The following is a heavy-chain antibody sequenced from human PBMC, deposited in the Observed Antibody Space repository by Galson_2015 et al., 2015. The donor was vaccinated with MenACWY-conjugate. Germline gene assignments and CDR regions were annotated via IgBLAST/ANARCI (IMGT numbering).Heavy chain of an antibody. D-gene: IGHD2-2*01. J-gene: IGHJ6*02. V-gene: IGHV1-46*01. CDR3: ARDRPRGYSSSFHYYGMDV. Sequence: SVKVSCKASGYTFSSYYMHWVRQAPGQGLEWMGIINPSGDDTIYAQKFQGRVTMTRDTSTNTVYMELSSLRSEDTAVYYCARDRPRGYSSSFHYYGMDVWGQGTTVTVSS. CDR1: GYTFSSYY. CDR2: INPSGDDT.